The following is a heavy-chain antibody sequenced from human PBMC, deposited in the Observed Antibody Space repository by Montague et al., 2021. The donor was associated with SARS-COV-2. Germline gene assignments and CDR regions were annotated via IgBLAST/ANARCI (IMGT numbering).Heavy chain of an antibody. D-gene: IGHD3-9*01. J-gene: IGHJ5*02. CDR2: VHNTGNS. CDR3: ARLPTGFPNWFDT. V-gene: IGHV4-39*01. CDR1: GASISLNSHS. Sequence: SETPSLTCTVSGASISLNSHSWGWLRQPPGRGLEWITTVHNTGNSYHNSSLQGRVTISRDTSQRQVSLRLNSMTTADTAVYYCARLPTGFPNWFDTWGQGILVTVSS.